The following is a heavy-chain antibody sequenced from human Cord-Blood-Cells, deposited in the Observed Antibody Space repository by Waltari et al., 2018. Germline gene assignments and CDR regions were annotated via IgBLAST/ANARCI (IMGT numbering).Heavy chain of an antibody. CDR1: GFTFSSYG. J-gene: IGHJ4*02. D-gene: IGHD1-7*01. CDR3: ARGRGITGTTDY. Sequence: QVQLVESGGGVVQPGRSLRLSCAASGFTFSSYGMPWVRQAPGKGLAWVAVIWYDGSNKYYADSVKGRFTISRDNSKNTLYLQMNSLRAEDTAVYYCARGRGITGTTDYWGQGTLVTVSS. CDR2: IWYDGSNK. V-gene: IGHV3-33*01.